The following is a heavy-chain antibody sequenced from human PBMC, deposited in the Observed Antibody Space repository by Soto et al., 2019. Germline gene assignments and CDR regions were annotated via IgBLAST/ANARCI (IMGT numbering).Heavy chain of an antibody. CDR2: VYYSGST. Sequence: QVLLQEPGPGLVKPSQTLSLTCTVSGASIRRRGYYWSWIRQHPGGGLEWIGFVYYSGSTDYNPSLMGRVSISADTSKNEFTLRLFSVTAADTAMYYCASSGGPEGDWFDPWGQGTLVTVSS. CDR1: GASIRRRGYY. CDR3: ASSGGPEGDWFDP. V-gene: IGHV4-31*03. D-gene: IGHD2-15*01. J-gene: IGHJ5*02.